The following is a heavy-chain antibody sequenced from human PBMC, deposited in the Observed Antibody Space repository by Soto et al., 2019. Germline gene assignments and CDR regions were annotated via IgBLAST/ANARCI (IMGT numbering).Heavy chain of an antibody. Sequence: ASVKVSCKASGYTFTSYGISWVRQAPGQGLEWMGWISVDDGDTNYAQNFQGRVTMSTDTSTSTAYMEMRSLRSDDTAVYYCARDQVAKWAPGSAMFSYYYGMDAWSEGTTFTVSS. V-gene: IGHV1-18*04. D-gene: IGHD5-18*01. J-gene: IGHJ6*04. CDR2: ISVDDGDT. CDR1: GYTFTSYG. CDR3: ARDQVAKWAPGSAMFSYYYGMDA.